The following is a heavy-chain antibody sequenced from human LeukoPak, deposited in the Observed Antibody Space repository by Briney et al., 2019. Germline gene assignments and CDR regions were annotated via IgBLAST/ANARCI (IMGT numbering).Heavy chain of an antibody. CDR3: ARGDSNYSHYYYYYYMDV. CDR1: GGSISSYY. V-gene: IGHV4-4*07. J-gene: IGHJ6*03. CDR2: IYTSGST. D-gene: IGHD4-11*01. Sequence: SETLSLTCTVSGGSISSYYWSWIRQPAGKGLEWIGRIYTSGSTNYNPSLKSRVTMSVDTSKNQFSLKLSSVTAADTAAYYCARGDSNYSHYYYYYYMDVWGKGTTVTVSS.